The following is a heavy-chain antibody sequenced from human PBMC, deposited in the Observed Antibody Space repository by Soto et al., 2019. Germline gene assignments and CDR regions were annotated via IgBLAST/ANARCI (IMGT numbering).Heavy chain of an antibody. CDR3: ARGGYCISTSCSRRNWFDP. Sequence: QVQLVQSGAEVKKPGASVKVSCKASGYTFTSYYMHWVRQAPGQGLEWMGIINPSGGSTSYAQKCQGRVTMTRDTSTSTVYMELSSLRSEDTAVYYCARGGYCISTSCSRRNWFDPWGQGTLVTVSS. CDR1: GYTFTSYY. J-gene: IGHJ5*02. V-gene: IGHV1-46*01. CDR2: INPSGGST. D-gene: IGHD2-2*01.